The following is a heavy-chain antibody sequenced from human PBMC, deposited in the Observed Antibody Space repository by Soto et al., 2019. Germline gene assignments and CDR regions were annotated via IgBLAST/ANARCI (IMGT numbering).Heavy chain of an antibody. J-gene: IGHJ4*02. CDR3: ARGSTGYSSSWYRY. CDR1: GASITQYY. Sequence: PSETLSLTCTVSGASITQYYWNWIRQSPGKGLEWIVSVSSTGSTVYNPSLTSRVTISVDTSKNQFSLKLSSVTAADTAVYYCARGSTGYSSSWYRYWGQGTLVTVSS. V-gene: IGHV4-59*08. CDR2: VSSTGST. D-gene: IGHD6-13*01.